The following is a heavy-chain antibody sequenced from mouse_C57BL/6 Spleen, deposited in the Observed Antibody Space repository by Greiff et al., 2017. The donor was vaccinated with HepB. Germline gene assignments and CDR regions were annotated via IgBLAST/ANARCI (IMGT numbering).Heavy chain of an antibody. CDR3: ARGGPLYAMDY. CDR1: GYSFTSYY. CDR2: IYPGSGNT. Sequence: QVQLQQSGPELVKPGASVKISCKASGYSFTSYYIHWVKQRPGQGLEWIGWIYPGSGNTKYNEKFKGKATLTADTSSSTAYMQLSSLTSEDSAVYYCARGGPLYAMDYWGQGTSVTVSS. J-gene: IGHJ4*01. V-gene: IGHV1-66*01. D-gene: IGHD3-3*01.